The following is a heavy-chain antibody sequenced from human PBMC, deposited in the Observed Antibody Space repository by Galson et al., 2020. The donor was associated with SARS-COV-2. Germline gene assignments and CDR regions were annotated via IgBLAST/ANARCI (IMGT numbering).Heavy chain of an antibody. D-gene: IGHD2-15*01. J-gene: IGHJ3*02. CDR1: GFTFSSYG. CDR2: IWYDGSNK. Sequence: GGSLRLSCAASGFTFSSYGMHWVRQAPGKGLEWVAVIWYDGSNKYYADSVKGRFTISRDNSKNTLYLQMNSLRAEDTAVYYCARESTSKLLVVDIWGQGTMVTVSS. V-gene: IGHV3-33*01. CDR3: ARESTSKLLVVDI.